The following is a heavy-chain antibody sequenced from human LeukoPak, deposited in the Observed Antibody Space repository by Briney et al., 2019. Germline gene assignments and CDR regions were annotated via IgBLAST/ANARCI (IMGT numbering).Heavy chain of an antibody. Sequence: GGSLRLSCAASGFTFSSYAMSWVRQAPGKGLEWVSAISGRGGSTYYADSVKGRFSISRDNSKNTLYLQLNSLRAEDTAVYHCAKEKAGYCSSTSCFHGYDYWGQGTLVTVSS. J-gene: IGHJ4*02. CDR2: ISGRGGST. D-gene: IGHD2-2*01. V-gene: IGHV3-23*01. CDR3: AKEKAGYCSSTSCFHGYDY. CDR1: GFTFSSYA.